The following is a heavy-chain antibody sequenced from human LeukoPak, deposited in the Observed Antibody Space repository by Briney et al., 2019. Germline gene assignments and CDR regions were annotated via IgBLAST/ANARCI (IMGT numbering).Heavy chain of an antibody. V-gene: IGHV3-11*01. CDR2: ITTGDKV. CDR1: GFTFSNYY. J-gene: IGHJ4*02. D-gene: IGHD5-18*01. CDR3: AKGSLRGYSYGYLSDY. Sequence: GGSLRLSCGSSGFTFSNYYMSWIRQAPGKGLARVSYITTGDKVYYADSVKGRFSISRDNAKQSLYLQMDSLRAEDTAVYYCAKGSLRGYSYGYLSDYWGQGTLVTVSS.